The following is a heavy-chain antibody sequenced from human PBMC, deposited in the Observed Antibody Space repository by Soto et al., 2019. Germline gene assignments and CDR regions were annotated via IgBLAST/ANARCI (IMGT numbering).Heavy chain of an antibody. CDR3: ARSMMVRGVFNWFDP. D-gene: IGHD3-10*01. CDR1: GDSVSSNSAA. V-gene: IGHV6-1*01. Sequence: PSQTLSLTCAISGDSVSSNSAAWNWIRQSPSRGLEWLGRTYYRSKWYNDYAVSVKSRKTINTDTSKNQFSLQLNSVTPEDTAVYYCARSMMVRGVFNWFDPWGQGTLVTVSS. CDR2: TYYRSKWYN. J-gene: IGHJ5*02.